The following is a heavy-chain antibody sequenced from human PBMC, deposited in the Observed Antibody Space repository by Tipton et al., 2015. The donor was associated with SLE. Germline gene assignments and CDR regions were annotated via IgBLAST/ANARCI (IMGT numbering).Heavy chain of an antibody. V-gene: IGHV1-46*01. CDR1: GYTFTSYY. D-gene: IGHD3-10*01. CDR2: INPSGGST. Sequence: QVQLVQSGAEVKKPGASVKVSCKASGYTFTSYYMHWVRQALGQGLEWMGIINPSGGSTSYAQKFQGRVTMTRDTSTSTVYMELSSLRSEDTAVYYCATVPYGPEWYFDYWGQGTLVTVSS. J-gene: IGHJ4*02. CDR3: ATVPYGPEWYFDY.